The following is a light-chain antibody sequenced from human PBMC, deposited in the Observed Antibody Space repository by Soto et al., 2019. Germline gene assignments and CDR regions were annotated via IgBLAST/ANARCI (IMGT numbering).Light chain of an antibody. V-gene: IGKV3-15*01. Sequence: MTQSPSTLSVSPGERATLYCRASQSVATNLAWYQQKPGQPPRLLIYGASTRATGIPARFSGSGSGAEFTLTISSLQSVDFAVYSCQQYNNWPWTFGQGSKVDIK. CDR3: QQYNNWPWT. CDR1: QSVATN. J-gene: IGKJ1*01. CDR2: GAS.